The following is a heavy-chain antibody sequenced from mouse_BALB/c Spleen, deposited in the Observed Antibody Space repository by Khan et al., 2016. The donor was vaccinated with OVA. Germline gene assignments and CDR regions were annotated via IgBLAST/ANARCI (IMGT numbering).Heavy chain of an antibody. J-gene: IGHJ2*02. CDR3: ARVYGRYFDY. CDR2: ISYSGNT. D-gene: IGHD1-1*01. CDR1: GYSITSDYA. Sequence: VQLQQSGPGLVKPSQSLSLTCTVTGYSITSDYAWNWIRQFPGNKLEWMGFISYSGNTKYNPSHKSRFSITRDTSKNQFFLQLNSVTTEDTATYYCARVYGRYFDYWGQGTSLTVSS. V-gene: IGHV3-2*02.